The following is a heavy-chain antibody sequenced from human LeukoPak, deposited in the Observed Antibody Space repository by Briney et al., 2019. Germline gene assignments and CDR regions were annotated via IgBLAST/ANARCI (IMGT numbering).Heavy chain of an antibody. CDR1: GYTFTSYG. V-gene: IGHV1-18*01. Sequence: GASVKVSCKASGYTFTSYGISWVRQAPGQGLEWMGWISAYNGNTNYAQKLQGRVTMTTDTSTSTAYMELRSLRSDDTAVYYCARKWYYYDSSGYYSDAFDIWGQGTMVTVSS. CDR3: ARKWYYYDSSGYYSDAFDI. D-gene: IGHD3-22*01. CDR2: ISAYNGNT. J-gene: IGHJ3*02.